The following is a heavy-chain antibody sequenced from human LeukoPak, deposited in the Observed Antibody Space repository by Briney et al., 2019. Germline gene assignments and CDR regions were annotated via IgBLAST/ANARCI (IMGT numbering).Heavy chain of an antibody. J-gene: IGHJ4*02. Sequence: PGGSLRLSCVVSGFTFSNYAMNWVRQAQGKGLEWVSGISGNGVSTYYADSGKGRFSISRGNSKNTLYLQMNSLRAEDTAVYYCAKRVHTSSWYAAFDHWGQGTLVTVSS. CDR1: GFTFSNYA. D-gene: IGHD6-13*01. V-gene: IGHV3-23*01. CDR3: AKRVHTSSWYAAFDH. CDR2: ISGNGVST.